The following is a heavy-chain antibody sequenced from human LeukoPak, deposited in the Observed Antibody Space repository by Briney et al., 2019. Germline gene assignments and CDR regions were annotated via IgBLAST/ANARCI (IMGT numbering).Heavy chain of an antibody. CDR3: ARHAVAGTWTYYYYYGMDV. CDR2: IYYSGST. J-gene: IGHJ6*02. Sequence: SEALSLTCTVSGGSISTYYWSWIRQPPGKGLEWIGYIYYSGSTNYNTSLKSRVTISVDTSKNQFSLKLSSVTAADTAVYYCARHAVAGTWTYYYYYGMDVWGQGTTVTVSS. D-gene: IGHD6-19*01. CDR1: GGSISTYY. V-gene: IGHV4-59*08.